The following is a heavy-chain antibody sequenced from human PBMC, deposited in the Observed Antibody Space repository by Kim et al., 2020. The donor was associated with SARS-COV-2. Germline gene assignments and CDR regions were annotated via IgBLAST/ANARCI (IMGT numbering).Heavy chain of an antibody. CDR1: GFAFSSYF. CDR3: ARDHYTSGHLVFDY. J-gene: IGHJ4*02. D-gene: IGHD4-4*01. Sequence: GGSLRLSCVGSGFAFSSYFMSWARQAPGKGLEWVATIKRDGTEKYYVDSVKGRFTISRDNAKNTLYLQMNSLGAGDTAVYYCARDHYTSGHLVFDYWGQG. V-gene: IGHV3-7*01. CDR2: IKRDGTEK.